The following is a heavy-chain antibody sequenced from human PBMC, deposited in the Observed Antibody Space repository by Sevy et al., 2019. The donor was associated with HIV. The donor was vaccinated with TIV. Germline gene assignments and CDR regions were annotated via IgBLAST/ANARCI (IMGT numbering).Heavy chain of an antibody. CDR1: GFTFSSYW. V-gene: IGHV3-74*01. D-gene: IGHD3-22*01. J-gene: IGHJ6*02. CDR3: ARDLNYYDSSGYYWERYGMDV. CDR2: INSDGSST. Sequence: GSLRLSCAASGFTFSSYWMHWVRQAPGKGLVWVSRINSDGSSTSYADSVKGRFTISRDNARNTLYLLMNSLRAEDTVVYYCARDLNYYDSSGYYWERYGMDVWGQGTTVTVSS.